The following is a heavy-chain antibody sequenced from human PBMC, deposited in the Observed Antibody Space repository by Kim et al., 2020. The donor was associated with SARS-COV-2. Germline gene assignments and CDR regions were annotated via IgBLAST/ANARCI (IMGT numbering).Heavy chain of an antibody. CDR3: AQDVNEDSSGYYYFDY. J-gene: IGHJ4*01. Sequence: GGSLRLSCAASGFTFSRNGMHWVRQAPGKGLEWVAVISYDGSNEYYADSVKGRFTISRDNSKDTLFLQMNSPRPADTAVSYCAQDVNEDSSGYYYFDYWG. V-gene: IGHV3-30*18. CDR2: ISYDGSNE. D-gene: IGHD3-22*01. CDR1: GFTFSRNG.